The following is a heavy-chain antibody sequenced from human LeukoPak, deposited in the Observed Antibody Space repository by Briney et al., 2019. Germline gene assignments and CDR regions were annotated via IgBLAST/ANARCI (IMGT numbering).Heavy chain of an antibody. CDR2: IIPIFGTA. CDR3: ARLGYCSSTSCSPFDY. V-gene: IGHV1-69*13. J-gene: IGHJ4*02. CDR1: GGTFSSYA. Sequence: SVKVSCKASGGTFSSYAISWVRQAPGQGLEWMGGIIPIFGTANYAQKFQGRVTITADESTSTAYMELSSLRSEDTAVYYCARLGYCSSTSCSPFDYWGQGTLVTVSS. D-gene: IGHD2-2*01.